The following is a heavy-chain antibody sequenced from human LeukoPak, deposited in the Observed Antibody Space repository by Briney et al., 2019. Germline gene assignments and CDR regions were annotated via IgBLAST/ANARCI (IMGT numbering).Heavy chain of an antibody. CDR1: GGSISSYY. V-gene: IGHV4-59*01. Sequence: TSETLSLTCTVSGGSISSYYWSWIRQPPGKGLEWIGYIYYSGSTNYNPSLKSRVTISVDTSKNQFSLKLSSVTAADTAVYYCARGGGSDARDNWFDPWGQGTLVTVSS. D-gene: IGHD3-16*01. CDR2: IYYSGST. J-gene: IGHJ5*02. CDR3: ARGGGSDARDNWFDP.